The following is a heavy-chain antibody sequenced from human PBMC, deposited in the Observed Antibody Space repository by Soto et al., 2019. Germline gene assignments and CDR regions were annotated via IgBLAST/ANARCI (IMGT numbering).Heavy chain of an antibody. V-gene: IGHV1-18*01. D-gene: IGHD6-19*01. CDR3: ARDLGVSSGWYRKRLSAFDI. CDR2: ISAYNGNT. J-gene: IGHJ3*02. CDR1: GYTFTIYG. Sequence: ASVTVSCKASGYTFTIYGISWVRPAPGQGLEWMGWISAYNGNTNYAQKLQGRVTMTTDTSTSTAYMELRSLRSDDTAVYYCARDLGVSSGWYRKRLSAFDIWGQGTMVTVSS.